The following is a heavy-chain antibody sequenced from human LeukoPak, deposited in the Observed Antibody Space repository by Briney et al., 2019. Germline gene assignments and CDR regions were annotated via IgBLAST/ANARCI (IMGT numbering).Heavy chain of an antibody. CDR2: IYYSGST. V-gene: IGHV4-31*03. CDR3: ARDRDIGTYYYYYGMDV. CDR1: GGSISSGGYY. J-gene: IGHJ6*02. D-gene: IGHD2-15*01. Sequence: SQTLSLTCTVSGGSISSGGYYWSWIRQHPGKGLEWIGYIYYSGSTYYNPSLKSRVTISVDTSKNQFSLKLSSVTAADTAVYYCARDRDIGTYYYYYGMDVWGQGTTVTVSS.